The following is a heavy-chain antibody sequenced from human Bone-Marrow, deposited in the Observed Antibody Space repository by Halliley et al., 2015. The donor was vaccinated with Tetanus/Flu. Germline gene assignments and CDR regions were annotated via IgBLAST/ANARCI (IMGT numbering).Heavy chain of an antibody. V-gene: IGHV5-10-1*01. CDR1: GYSFDTKW. D-gene: IGHD3-10*01. CDR3: GRHGGPGNYQFDY. J-gene: IGHJ4*02. CDR2: IDPTDPLT. Sequence: QLVQSGTEVKKPGESLRISCKASGYSFDTKWITWVRQMPGKGLEWMGRIDPTDPLTHYTSSFQGPVPTPGDRSTATSNMQWTSLEAAESGIYFCGRHGGPGNYQFDYWGQGTQVAVSS.